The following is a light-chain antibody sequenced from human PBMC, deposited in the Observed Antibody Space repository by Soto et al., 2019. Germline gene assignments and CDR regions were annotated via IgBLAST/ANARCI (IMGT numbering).Light chain of an antibody. J-gene: IGKJ1*01. CDR2: DAS. CDR1: QSISNN. CDR3: QQYNNWPPWT. V-gene: IGKV3-15*01. Sequence: VMTQSPATLSVSPGERATLSCRASQSISNNLSWYQQRPGQAPRRLIYDASTRATGVPARFSGGGSGTNFTLTISGLQSEDFAVYYCQQYNNWPPWTFGQGTEVEIK.